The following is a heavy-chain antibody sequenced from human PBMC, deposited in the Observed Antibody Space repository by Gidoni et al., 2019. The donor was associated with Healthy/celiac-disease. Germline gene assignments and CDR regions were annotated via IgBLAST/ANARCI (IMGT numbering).Heavy chain of an antibody. J-gene: IGHJ4*02. CDR1: GFTFSSYS. CDR2: ISSSSSYI. CDR3: ARDPTSMYDFWSGYSVGSYFDY. Sequence: EVQLVESGGGLVKPGGSLRLSCAASGFTFSSYSMNWVRQAPGKGLEWVSSISSSSSYIYYADSVKGRFTISRDNAKNSLYLQMNSLRAEDTAVYYCARDPTSMYDFWSGYSVGSYFDYWGQGTLVTVSS. V-gene: IGHV3-21*01. D-gene: IGHD3-3*01.